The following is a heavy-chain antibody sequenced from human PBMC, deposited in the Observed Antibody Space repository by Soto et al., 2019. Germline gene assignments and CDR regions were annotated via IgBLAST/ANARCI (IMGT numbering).Heavy chain of an antibody. CDR1: GFTFTSYS. J-gene: IGHJ5*02. Sequence: GGSLRLSCAASGFTFTSYSMNWVRQAPGQGLEWVSYIASKSTTIKYADSVKGRFTVSRDNAKNSLYLQLNSLRDEDTAVYYCAREMGACSDSSCYPGPYDSWGQGTLVTVSS. D-gene: IGHD3-16*01. V-gene: IGHV3-48*02. CDR3: AREMGACSDSSCYPGPYDS. CDR2: IASKSTTI.